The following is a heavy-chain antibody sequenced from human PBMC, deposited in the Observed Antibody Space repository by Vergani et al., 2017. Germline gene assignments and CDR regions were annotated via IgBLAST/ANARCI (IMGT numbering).Heavy chain of an antibody. CDR2: IHTNGVI. J-gene: IGHJ3*02. Sequence: QVQLQESGPGLVKPPQTLSLTCTVSGGSFNSGSYYWSWLRQPAGKRLEWIGRIHTNGVIHYNPSLNSRATISVDTSRNQISLKLTSVTATDTAIFFCAGGNPYVDFDIWGQGRMITVSS. CDR1: GGSFNSGSYY. D-gene: IGHD3-16*01. CDR3: AGGNPYVDFDI. V-gene: IGHV4-61*02.